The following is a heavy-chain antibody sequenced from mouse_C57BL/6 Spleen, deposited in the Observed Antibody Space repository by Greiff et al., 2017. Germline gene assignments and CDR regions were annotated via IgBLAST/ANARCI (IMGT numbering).Heavy chain of an antibody. CDR1: GYTFTSYW. J-gene: IGHJ4*01. Sequence: QVQLQQPGAELVKPGASVKLSCKASGYTFTSYWMQWVKQRPGQGLEWIGEIDPSDSYTNYNQKFKGKATLTVDTSSSTAYMQLSSLTSEDSAVYYCAGRDYYGMDYWGQGTSVTVSA. CDR3: AGRDYYGMDY. CDR2: IDPSDSYT. V-gene: IGHV1-50*01.